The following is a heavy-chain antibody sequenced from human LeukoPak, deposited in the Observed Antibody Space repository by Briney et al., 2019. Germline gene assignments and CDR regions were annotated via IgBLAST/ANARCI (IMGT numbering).Heavy chain of an antibody. CDR3: ARDFRGPFDWLPAPIDY. V-gene: IGHV3-30*04. CDR2: ISYDGSNK. Sequence: QTGGSLRLSCAASGFTFSSYAMHWVRQAPGKGLEWVAVISYDGSNKYYADSVKGRFTISRDNSKNTLYLQMNSLRAEDTAVYYCARDFRGPFDWLPAPIDYWGQGTLVTVSS. D-gene: IGHD3-9*01. CDR1: GFTFSSYA. J-gene: IGHJ4*02.